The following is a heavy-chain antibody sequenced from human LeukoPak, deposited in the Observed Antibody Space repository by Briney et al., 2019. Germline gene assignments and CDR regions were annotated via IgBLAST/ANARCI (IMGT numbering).Heavy chain of an antibody. CDR1: GFTFSSYA. J-gene: IGHJ4*02. D-gene: IGHD5-18*01. CDR3: AKREEYSYGFAY. Sequence: GGSLRLSCAASGFTFSSYAMSWVRQAPGKGLEWVPAISGSGGSTYYADSVKGRFTISRDNSKSTLYLQMNSLRAEDTAVYYCAKREEYSYGFAYWGQGTLVTVSS. V-gene: IGHV3-23*01. CDR2: ISGSGGST.